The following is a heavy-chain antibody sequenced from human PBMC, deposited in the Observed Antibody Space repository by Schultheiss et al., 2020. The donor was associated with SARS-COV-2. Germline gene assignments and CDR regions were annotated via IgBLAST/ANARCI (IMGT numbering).Heavy chain of an antibody. CDR1: GGSISSGGYY. CDR3: ARDLGLGYYDAFDI. CDR2: IYYSGST. V-gene: IGHV4-61*08. Sequence: GSLRLSCTVSGGSISSGGYYWSWIRQHPGKGLEWIGYIYYSGSTNYNPSLKSRVTISVDTSKNQFSLKLSSVTAADTAVYYCARDLGLGYYDAFDIWGQGTMVTVSS. D-gene: IGHD2-8*01. J-gene: IGHJ3*02.